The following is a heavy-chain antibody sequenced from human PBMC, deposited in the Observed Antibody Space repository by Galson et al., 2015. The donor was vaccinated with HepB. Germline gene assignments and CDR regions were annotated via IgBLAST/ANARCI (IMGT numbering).Heavy chain of an antibody. CDR2: IYPGDSDT. J-gene: IGHJ4*02. D-gene: IGHD2-15*01. V-gene: IGHV5-51*01. Sequence: QSGAEVKKPGESLKISCKGPGYSFTNYWIGWVRQMPGKGLEWMGIIYPGDSDTRYSPSFQGQVTISADKSISTAYLQWSSLKASDTAMYYCARHWGSVVALTGNYFDYWGQGTLVTVSS. CDR3: ARHWGSVVALTGNYFDY. CDR1: GYSFTNYW.